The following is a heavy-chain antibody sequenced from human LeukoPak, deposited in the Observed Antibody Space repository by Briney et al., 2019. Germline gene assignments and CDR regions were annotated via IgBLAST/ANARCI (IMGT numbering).Heavy chain of an antibody. Sequence: GSSLRLSCAASGFTFSSYGMHWVRQAPGKGLEGVAIIWHDGSNKYYADSVKGRFTISRDNSKNTLYLQMNSLRAEDTAVYYCARTRCSGGSCYRPPDCWGQGTLVTVSS. CDR3: ARTRCSGGSCYRPPDC. J-gene: IGHJ4*02. D-gene: IGHD2-15*01. V-gene: IGHV3-33*01. CDR2: IWHDGSNK. CDR1: GFTFSSYG.